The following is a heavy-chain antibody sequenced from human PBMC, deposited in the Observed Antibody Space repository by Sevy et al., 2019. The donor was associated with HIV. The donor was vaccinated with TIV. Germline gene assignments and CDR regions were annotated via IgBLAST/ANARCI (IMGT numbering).Heavy chain of an antibody. Sequence: GGSLRLSCTASGFTFGEYSMSWFRQAPGKGLEWVSFIRSEVCGGRTEYAASVKGRFTISRDDSKSIPYLQMSSLKTEDTAVYYCTRGRRVYADYGVDYWGQGTLVTVSS. CDR3: TRGRRVYADYGVDY. CDR1: GFTFGEYS. J-gene: IGHJ4*02. V-gene: IGHV3-49*03. CDR2: IRSEVCGGRT. D-gene: IGHD4-17*01.